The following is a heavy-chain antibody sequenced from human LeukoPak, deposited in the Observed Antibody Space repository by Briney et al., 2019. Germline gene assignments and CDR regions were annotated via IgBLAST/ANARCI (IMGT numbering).Heavy chain of an antibody. CDR2: IYEDDRVSRFYNGDTK. V-gene: IGHV3-53*01. D-gene: IGHD3-16*01. J-gene: IGHJ4*02. CDR3: ARGGGGAADY. Sequence: GGSLRLSCAASGFSVSGNFMSWVRQAPGQGLEWVSGIYEDDRVSRFYNGDTKYYADSVRGRFTISRDNSTNTLFLQMNSLRAEDTAVYYCARGGGGAADYWGQGTLVTVSS. CDR1: GFSVSGNF.